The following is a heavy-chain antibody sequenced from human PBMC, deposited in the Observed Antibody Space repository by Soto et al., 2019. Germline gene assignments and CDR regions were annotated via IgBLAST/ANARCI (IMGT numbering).Heavy chain of an antibody. CDR1: GFTFNTFA. D-gene: IGHD3-9*01. Sequence: GGSLRLSCATSGFTFNTFAMHWVRQAPGKGLEWLAVISYDGSHKYYADSVKGRIIISRDNSKNTLYLQMKALRGEDTAVYHCARDRADGLRSFDWLCLDYWGQATMVTLSP. J-gene: IGHJ4*02. CDR2: ISYDGSHK. V-gene: IGHV3-30-3*01. CDR3: ARDRADGLRSFDWLCLDY.